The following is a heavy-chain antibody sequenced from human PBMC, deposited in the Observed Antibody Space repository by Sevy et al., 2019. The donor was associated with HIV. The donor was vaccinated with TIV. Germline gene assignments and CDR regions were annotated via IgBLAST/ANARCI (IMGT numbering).Heavy chain of an antibody. CDR3: TSFRFPHCTNGVCAHMDV. CDR1: GFTFSGSA. CDR2: IRSKANSYAT. D-gene: IGHD2-8*01. J-gene: IGHJ6*03. V-gene: IGHV3-73*01. Sequence: GGSLRLSCAASGFTFSGSAMHWVRQASGKGLEWVGRIRSKANSYATAYAASVKGRFTISRDDSKNTAYLQMNSLKTEDTAVYYCTSFRFPHCTNGVCAHMDVWGKRTTVTVSS.